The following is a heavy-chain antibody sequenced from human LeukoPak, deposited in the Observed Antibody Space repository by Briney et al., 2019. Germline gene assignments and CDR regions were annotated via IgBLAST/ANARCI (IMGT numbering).Heavy chain of an antibody. CDR1: GFTFSSYG. V-gene: IGHV3-33*01. J-gene: IGHJ3*02. CDR3: ARAVEGYDAFDI. CDR2: IWYDGSNK. Sequence: GGSLRLSCAASGFTFSSYGMHWVRQAPGKGLEWVAVIWYDGSNKYYADSVKGRFTISRDNSKNTLYLQMNSLRAEDTAVYYCARAVEGYDAFDIWGEGTMGTVSS. D-gene: IGHD3-3*01.